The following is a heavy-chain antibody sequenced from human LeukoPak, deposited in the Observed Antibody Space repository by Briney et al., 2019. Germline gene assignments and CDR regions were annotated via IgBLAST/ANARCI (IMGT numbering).Heavy chain of an antibody. D-gene: IGHD7-27*01. J-gene: IGHJ2*01. Sequence: PGGSLRLSCAASGFTFNSYLMNWVRQAPGKGLVWVSRIDGYGTTTSYEDSVQGRFTISRDNAKNTLYLQMNSLRAEDTAVYYCATDSGADRRYFDLWGRGTLVTVSS. CDR2: IDGYGTTT. V-gene: IGHV3-74*01. CDR3: ATDSGADRRYFDL. CDR1: GFTFNSYL.